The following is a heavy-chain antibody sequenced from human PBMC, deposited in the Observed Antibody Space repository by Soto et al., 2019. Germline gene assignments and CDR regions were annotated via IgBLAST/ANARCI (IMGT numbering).Heavy chain of an antibody. CDR1: GFTFDDYA. Sequence: GGSLRLSCAASGFTFDDYAMHWVRQAPGKGLEWVSLISWDGGSTYYADSVKGRFTISRDNSKNSLYLQMNSLRAEDTALYYVARDTSAGEYNGNYYYYGMDVWGQGTTVTVSS. J-gene: IGHJ6*02. CDR2: ISWDGGST. CDR3: ARDTSAGEYNGNYYYYGMDV. V-gene: IGHV3-43D*03. D-gene: IGHD1-20*01.